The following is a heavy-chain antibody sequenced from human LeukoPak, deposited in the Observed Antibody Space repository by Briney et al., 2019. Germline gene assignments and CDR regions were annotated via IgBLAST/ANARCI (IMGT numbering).Heavy chain of an antibody. D-gene: IGHD3-10*01. CDR1: GFTVSSNY. V-gene: IGHV3-53*01. CDR2: IYSGVST. Sequence: PGGSLRLSCAASGFTVSSNYMSWVRQAPGKGLEWVSVIYSGVSTYYADSVKGRFTISRDNSKNTLYLQMNSLRAEDTAVYYCARDQVLGVVGTWGQGTLVTVSS. CDR3: ARDQVLGVVGT. J-gene: IGHJ5*02.